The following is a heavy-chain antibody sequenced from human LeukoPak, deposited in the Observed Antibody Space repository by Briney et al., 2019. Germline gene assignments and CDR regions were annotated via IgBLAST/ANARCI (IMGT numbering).Heavy chain of an antibody. D-gene: IGHD3-3*01. CDR2: ISGSGDTT. J-gene: IGHJ3*02. CDR3: AKCDFSSANDFFDI. CDR1: GFTFSSYG. Sequence: GGSLRLSCAASGFTFSSYGMTWVRQAPGKGLEWVSGISGSGDTTYYADSVKGRFTISRDNSKNTLYLQMNSLRAEDTALYYCAKCDFSSANDFFDIWGQGTMVTVSS. V-gene: IGHV3-23*01.